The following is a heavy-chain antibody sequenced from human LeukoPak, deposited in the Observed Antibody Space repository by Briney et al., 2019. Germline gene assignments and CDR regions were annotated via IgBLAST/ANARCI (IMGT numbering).Heavy chain of an antibody. V-gene: IGHV3-33*08. CDR2: IWYDGSNK. Sequence: GGSLRLSCAASGFTFSSYGMHWVRQAPGKGLEWVAVIWYDGSNKYYADSVKGRFTISRDNSKNTLYLQMNSLRAEDTAVYYCASWAGNTQSDSWSGPFDYWGQGTLVTVSS. CDR3: ASWAGNTQSDSWSGPFDY. D-gene: IGHD3-3*01. J-gene: IGHJ4*02. CDR1: GFTFSSYG.